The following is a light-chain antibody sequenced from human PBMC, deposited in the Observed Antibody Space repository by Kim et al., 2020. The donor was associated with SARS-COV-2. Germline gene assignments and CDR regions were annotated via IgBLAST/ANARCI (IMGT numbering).Light chain of an antibody. CDR2: AAY. CDR3: QQYHNYPLT. Sequence: DIQMTQSPSSLSASVGDRVTITCRASQDIRNHLTWFQQKPGEAPKSLIYAAYSLQSGVPSKFSGGGSGTDFTLTISSLQPEDFATYYCQQYHNYPLTFGGGTKVDIK. V-gene: IGKV1-16*02. J-gene: IGKJ4*01. CDR1: QDIRNH.